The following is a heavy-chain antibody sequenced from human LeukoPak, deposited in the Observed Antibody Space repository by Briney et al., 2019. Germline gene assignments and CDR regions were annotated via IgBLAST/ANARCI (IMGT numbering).Heavy chain of an antibody. V-gene: IGHV3-74*01. Sequence: RGSLRLSWGASGFTFGTYWMHWVRQAAGKGLVWVSGINSDGGTTTYADSVKGRLTISRDNAKHTLYLQMNNLRAEDTAIYYCATDSYVSGSYYRLFYWGQGTLVTVSS. J-gene: IGHJ4*02. CDR2: INSDGGTT. D-gene: IGHD3-10*01. CDR3: ATDSYVSGSYYRLFY. CDR1: GFTFGTYW.